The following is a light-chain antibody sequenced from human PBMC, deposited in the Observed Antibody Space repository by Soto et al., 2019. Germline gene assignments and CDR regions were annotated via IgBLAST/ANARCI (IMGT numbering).Light chain of an antibody. V-gene: IGLV1-44*01. CDR2: TNN. Sequence: QSVLTQPPSASGTPGQRVTISCSGSSSNIGGNTVNWYQQLPGTAPKLLIYTNNQRPSGVPDRFSGSKSGTSASLAISGLQSEDEAEYYCAAWDDSLSGLYVFGAGTKLTVL. CDR3: AAWDDSLSGLYV. CDR1: SSNIGGNT. J-gene: IGLJ1*01.